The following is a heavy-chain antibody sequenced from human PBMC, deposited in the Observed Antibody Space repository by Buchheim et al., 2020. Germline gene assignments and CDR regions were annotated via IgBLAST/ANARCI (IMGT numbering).Heavy chain of an antibody. CDR1: GFTFSSYA. CDR2: MSASDGTT. CDR3: AKSPSRSTISYPFDY. D-gene: IGHD2-2*01. V-gene: IGHV3-23*04. Sequence: EVQLVESGGGLVQPGGSLRLSCAASGFTFSSYAMSWVRQAPGKGLEWVSCMSASDGTTDYSDSVKGRFTISRDYSKNTLFLQMNSLRAEDTAVYYCAKSPSRSTISYPFDYWGQGTL. J-gene: IGHJ4*02.